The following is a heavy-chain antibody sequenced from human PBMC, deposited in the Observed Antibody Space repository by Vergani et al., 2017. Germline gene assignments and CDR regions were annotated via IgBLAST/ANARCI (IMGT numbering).Heavy chain of an antibody. Sequence: QVQLVESGGGVVQPGRSLRLSCAASGFTFSSYGMHWVRQAPGKGLEWVAVIWYDGSNKYYADSVKGRFTISRDNSKNTLYLQMNSLRAEDTAVYYCAKCPQIYYYYGMDVWGQGTTVTVSS. CDR3: AKCPQIYYYYGMDV. CDR1: GFTFSSYG. V-gene: IGHV3-33*06. CDR2: IWYDGSNK. J-gene: IGHJ6*02.